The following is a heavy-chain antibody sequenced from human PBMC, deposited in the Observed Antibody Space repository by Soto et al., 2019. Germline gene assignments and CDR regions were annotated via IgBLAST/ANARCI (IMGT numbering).Heavy chain of an antibody. J-gene: IGHJ5*02. CDR2: ISSSSSYI. CDR3: ARDRSITIFGVVPVWFDP. CDR1: GFTFSSYS. Sequence: PGGSLGLSCAASGFTFSSYSMNWVRQAPGKGLEWVSSISSSSSYIYYADSVKGRFTISRDNAKNSLYLQMNSLRAEDTAVYYCARDRSITIFGVVPVWFDPWGQGTLVTVSS. V-gene: IGHV3-21*01. D-gene: IGHD3-3*01.